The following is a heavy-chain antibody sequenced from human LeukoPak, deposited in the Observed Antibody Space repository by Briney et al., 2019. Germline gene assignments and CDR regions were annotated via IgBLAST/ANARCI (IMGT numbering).Heavy chain of an antibody. J-gene: IGHJ4*02. CDR3: ASSQLVQGLGFDY. Sequence: SETLSLTCAVYGGSFSGYYWSWIRQPPGKGLEWIGEINHSGSTNYNPSLKSRVTISVDTSKNQFSLKLSSVTAADTAVYYCASSQLVQGLGFDYWGRGTLVTVSS. V-gene: IGHV4-34*01. CDR1: GGSFSGYY. D-gene: IGHD6-13*01. CDR2: INHSGST.